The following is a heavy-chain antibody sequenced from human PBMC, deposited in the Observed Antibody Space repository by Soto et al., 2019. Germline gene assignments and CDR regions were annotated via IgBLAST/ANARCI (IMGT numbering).Heavy chain of an antibody. J-gene: IGHJ5*02. V-gene: IGHV4-59*01. CDR3: ARVDYSNLGNNWFDP. Sequence: SETLSLTCTVSGGSISSSYWSWIRQPPGKGLEYIGYIYYSGSTNYNPSLKSRVTISVDTSKNQFSLKLSPVTAADTAVYYCARVDYSNLGNNWFDPWGQGTLVTVSS. CDR2: IYYSGST. D-gene: IGHD4-4*01. CDR1: GGSISSSY.